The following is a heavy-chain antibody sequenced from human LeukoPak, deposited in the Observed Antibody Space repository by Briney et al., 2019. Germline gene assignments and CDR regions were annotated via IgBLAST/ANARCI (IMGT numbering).Heavy chain of an antibody. D-gene: IGHD3-10*01. V-gene: IGHV4-38-2*02. CDR2: IYHSGST. J-gene: IGHJ4*02. Sequence: SETLSLTCTVSGYSISSGYYWGWIRQPPGKGLEWIGSIYHSGSTYYNSSLKSRLTISVDTSKNQFSLKLSSVTAADTAVYYCARAGGGSYYGSGSHSPHVYWGQGTLVTVSS. CDR1: GYSISSGYY. CDR3: ARAGGGSYYGSGSHSPHVY.